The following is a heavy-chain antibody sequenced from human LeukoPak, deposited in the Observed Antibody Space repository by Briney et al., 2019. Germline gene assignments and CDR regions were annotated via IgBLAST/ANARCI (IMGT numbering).Heavy chain of an antibody. Sequence: SETLSLICTVSGGSISSNSYYWGWIRQPPGKGLEWIGNIHYGGSTYYNASLKSRVTISVDTSKNHFSLKLSSVTAADTAVYYCARYIGANGGFDYWGQGTLVTVSS. CDR1: GGSISSNSYY. CDR3: ARYIGANGGFDY. CDR2: IHYGGST. D-gene: IGHD2-8*01. J-gene: IGHJ4*02. V-gene: IGHV4-39*02.